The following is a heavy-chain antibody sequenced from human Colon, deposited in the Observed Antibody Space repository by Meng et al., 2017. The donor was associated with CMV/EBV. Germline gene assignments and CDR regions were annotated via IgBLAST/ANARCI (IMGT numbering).Heavy chain of an antibody. Sequence: GGSLRLSCVASGFTFSTYSMNWVRQAPGKGLEWVSSLSTSNSYIYYADSVKGRFTISRDNARSSLYLQMNSLTAEDAAVHYCARDASDGTIGAAFDPWGQGTLVTVSS. V-gene: IGHV3-21*03. J-gene: IGHJ5*02. D-gene: IGHD3-16*01. CDR1: GFTFSTYS. CDR2: LSTSNSYI. CDR3: ARDASDGTIGAAFDP.